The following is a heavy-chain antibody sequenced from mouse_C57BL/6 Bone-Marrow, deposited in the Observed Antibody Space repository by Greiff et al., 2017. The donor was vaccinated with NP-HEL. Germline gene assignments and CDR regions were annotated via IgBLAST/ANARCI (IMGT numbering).Heavy chain of an antibody. CDR3: ARQAIYYGKSDY. CDR2: IYPRSGNT. V-gene: IGHV1-81*01. CDR1: GYTFTSYG. D-gene: IGHD2-1*01. Sequence: QVTLKESGAELARPGASVKLSCKASGYTFTSYGISWVKQRTGQGLEWIGEIYPRSGNTYYNEKFKGKATLTADKSSSTAYMELRSLTSEDSAVYFCARQAIYYGKSDYWGQGTTLTVSS. J-gene: IGHJ2*01.